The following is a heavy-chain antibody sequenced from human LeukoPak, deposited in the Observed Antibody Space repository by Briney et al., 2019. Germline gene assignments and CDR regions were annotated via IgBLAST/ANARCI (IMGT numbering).Heavy chain of an antibody. Sequence: GGSLRLSCAASGFTLSSYWMHWVRQGPGKGLVWVSRVNSDGSSGSYADSVKGRFTISRDNAKNTLYLQMKSLGAEDAAVYYCARETRLLRAFDLWGQGTMVTVSS. CDR3: ARETRLLRAFDL. CDR2: VNSDGSSG. J-gene: IGHJ3*01. CDR1: GFTLSSYW. V-gene: IGHV3-74*01. D-gene: IGHD2-15*01.